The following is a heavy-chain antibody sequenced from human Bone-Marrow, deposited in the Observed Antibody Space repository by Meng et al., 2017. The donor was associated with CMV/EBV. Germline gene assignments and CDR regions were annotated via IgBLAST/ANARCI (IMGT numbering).Heavy chain of an antibody. CDR3: ATIPAAIPGRPSIDY. D-gene: IGHD2-2*02. CDR2: ISSSGSTI. V-gene: IGHV3-48*03. J-gene: IGHJ4*02. CDR1: GFTFSSYE. Sequence: GESLKISCAASGFTFSSYEMNWVRQAPGKGLEWVSYISSSGSTIYYADSVKGRFTISRDNAKNSLYLQMNSLRAEDTAVYYCATIPAAIPGRPSIDYWGQGTLVTVSS.